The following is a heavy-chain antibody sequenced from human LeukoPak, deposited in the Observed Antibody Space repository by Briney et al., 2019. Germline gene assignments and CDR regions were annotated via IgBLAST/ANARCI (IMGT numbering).Heavy chain of an antibody. CDR2: ISYDGSNK. D-gene: IGHD2-2*01. J-gene: IGHJ4*02. CDR3: AKHFTGYCSSTSCSGRGYFDY. Sequence: GGSLRLSCAASGFTFSSYGMHWVRQAPGKGLEWVAVISYDGSNKYYADSVKGRFTISRDNSKNTLYLQMNSLRAEDTAVYYCAKHFTGYCSSTSCSGRGYFDYWGQGTLVTVSS. CDR1: GFTFSSYG. V-gene: IGHV3-30*18.